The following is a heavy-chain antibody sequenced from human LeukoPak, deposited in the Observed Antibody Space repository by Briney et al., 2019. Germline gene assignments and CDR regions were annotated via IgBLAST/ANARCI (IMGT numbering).Heavy chain of an antibody. CDR1: GFTFSSYA. J-gene: IGHJ3*02. Sequence: GGSLRLSCAASGFTFSSYAMSWVRQAPGKGLEWVSSIVGSGTTPYYADSVKGRFTISRDNSKNTLYLLVNSLRAEDTAVYYCAKCKAVADDTFDIWGQGTMVTVSS. CDR2: IVGSGTTP. D-gene: IGHD6-19*01. V-gene: IGHV3-23*01. CDR3: AKCKAVADDTFDI.